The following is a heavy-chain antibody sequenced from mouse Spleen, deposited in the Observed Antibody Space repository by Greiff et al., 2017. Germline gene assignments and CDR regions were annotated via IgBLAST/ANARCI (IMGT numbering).Heavy chain of an antibody. CDR3: ARRYYGSSYLFDY. V-gene: IGHV1-63*01. J-gene: IGHJ2*01. CDR1: GYTFTNYW. D-gene: IGHD1-1*01. Sequence: QVQLQQSGAELVRPGTSVKMSCKASGYTFTNYWIGWAKQRPGHGLEWIGDIYPGGGYTNYNEKFKGKATLTADKSSSTAYMQFSSLTSEDSAIYYCARRYYGSSYLFDYWGQGTTLTVSS. CDR2: IYPGGGYT.